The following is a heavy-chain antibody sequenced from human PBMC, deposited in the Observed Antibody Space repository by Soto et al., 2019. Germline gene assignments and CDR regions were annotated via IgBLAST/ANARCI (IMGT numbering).Heavy chain of an antibody. V-gene: IGHV4-4*02. D-gene: IGHD3-3*01. Sequence: QVQLQQSGPVLVKPSETLSLTCDVSGASINSRNWWSWVRQPTGRGLEWIGEIFPSGTTNYNPSLKSRVTISIDTSRNQFSLRLDSVTAADTALSYCAKQTISYTWDVWGQGTTVTFSS. CDR3: AKQTISYTWDV. CDR1: GASINSRNW. CDR2: IFPSGTT. J-gene: IGHJ6*02.